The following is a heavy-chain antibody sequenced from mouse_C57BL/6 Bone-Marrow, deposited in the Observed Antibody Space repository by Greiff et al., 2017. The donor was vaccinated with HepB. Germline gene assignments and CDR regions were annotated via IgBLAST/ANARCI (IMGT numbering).Heavy chain of an antibody. J-gene: IGHJ3*01. CDR3: ARRDNGYYEESLFAY. Sequence: QVQLKESGPELVKPGASVKLSCKASGYTFTSYDINWVKQRPGQGLEWIGWIYPRDGSTKYNEKFKGKATLTVDTSSSTAYMELHSLTSEDSAVYFCARRDNGYYEESLFAYWGQGTLVTVSA. V-gene: IGHV1-85*01. CDR2: IYPRDGST. D-gene: IGHD2-3*01. CDR1: GYTFTSYD.